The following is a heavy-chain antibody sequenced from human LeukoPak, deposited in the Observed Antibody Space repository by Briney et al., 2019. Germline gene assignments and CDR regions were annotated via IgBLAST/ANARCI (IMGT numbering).Heavy chain of an antibody. CDR1: GYTFTGYY. CDR2: INPNSGGT. J-gene: IGHJ4*02. Sequence: ASVKVSCKASGYTFTGYYMHWVRQAPGQGLEWMGWINPNSGGTNYVQKFQGRVTMTRDTSISTAYMELSRLRSDDTAVYYCARVWVRGVTIDYWGQGTLVTVSS. V-gene: IGHV1-2*02. CDR3: ARVWVRGVTIDY. D-gene: IGHD3-10*01.